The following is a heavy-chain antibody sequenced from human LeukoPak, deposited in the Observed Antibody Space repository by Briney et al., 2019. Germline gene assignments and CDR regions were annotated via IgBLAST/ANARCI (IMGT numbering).Heavy chain of an antibody. CDR1: GYTFTGYY. Sequence: SVKVSCKASGYTFTGYYMHWVRQAPGQGLEWMGRIIPIFGTANYAQKFQGRVTITTDESTSTAYMELSSLRSEDTAVYYCASPGGGPTDYWGQGTLVTVSS. CDR2: IIPIFGTA. CDR3: ASPGGGPTDY. V-gene: IGHV1-69*05. D-gene: IGHD3-16*01. J-gene: IGHJ4*02.